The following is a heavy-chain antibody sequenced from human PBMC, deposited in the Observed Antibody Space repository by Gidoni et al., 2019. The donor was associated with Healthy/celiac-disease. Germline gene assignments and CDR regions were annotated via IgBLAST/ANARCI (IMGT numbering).Heavy chain of an antibody. D-gene: IGHD2-15*01. V-gene: IGHV3-23*01. J-gene: IGHJ4*02. CDR3: AKDGGAEA. CDR1: GFTFSSYA. Sequence: EGELLAPACSLILPGESLRLSRAAAGFTFSSYAMSWVRQAPGKGLGWVSAISWSGSSTYYADSVKGRFTISRDNSKNTLYLQMNSLRAEDTAVYYCAKDGGAEAWGQGTLVTVSS. CDR2: ISWSGSST.